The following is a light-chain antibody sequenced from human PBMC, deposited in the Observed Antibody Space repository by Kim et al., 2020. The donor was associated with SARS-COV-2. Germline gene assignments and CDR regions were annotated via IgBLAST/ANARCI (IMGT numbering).Light chain of an antibody. Sequence: SVKLTCTLSSGHSTYAIAWHQQQPEKGPRYLMKLNSDGSHSKGDGIPDRFSGSSSGAERYLTISSLQSEDEADYYCQTWGTGILVFGGGTQLTVL. CDR1: SGHSTYA. J-gene: IGLJ3*02. CDR3: QTWGTGILV. V-gene: IGLV4-69*01. CDR2: LNSDGSH.